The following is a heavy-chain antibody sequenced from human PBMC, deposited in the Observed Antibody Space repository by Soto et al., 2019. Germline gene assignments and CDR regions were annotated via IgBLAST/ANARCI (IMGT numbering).Heavy chain of an antibody. D-gene: IGHD1-26*01. CDR2: VYYSGRA. Sequence: SETLSLTCSVSGGSPSSYYWTWIRQPPGKGLECIGRVYYSGRANYNPSLKSRVTMSLDTSKGQVSLKLRSVTAADAAVYYCARGPPSPRILGPTRGPWFDPWGQGILVTVSS. V-gene: IGHV4-59*01. CDR3: ARGPPSPRILGPTRGPWFDP. J-gene: IGHJ5*02. CDR1: GGSPSSYY.